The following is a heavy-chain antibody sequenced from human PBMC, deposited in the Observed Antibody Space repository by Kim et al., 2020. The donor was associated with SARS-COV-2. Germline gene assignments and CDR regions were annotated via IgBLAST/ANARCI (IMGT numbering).Heavy chain of an antibody. CDR2: IYSGGST. J-gene: IGHJ4*02. D-gene: IGHD1-26*01. Sequence: GGSLRLSCAASGFTVSSNYMSWVRQAPGKGLEWVSVIYSGGSTYYADSVKGRFTISRDNSKNTLYLQMNSLRAEDTAVYYCARAPGRASYFDYWGQGTLVTVSS. CDR1: GFTVSSNY. V-gene: IGHV3-53*01. CDR3: ARAPGRASYFDY.